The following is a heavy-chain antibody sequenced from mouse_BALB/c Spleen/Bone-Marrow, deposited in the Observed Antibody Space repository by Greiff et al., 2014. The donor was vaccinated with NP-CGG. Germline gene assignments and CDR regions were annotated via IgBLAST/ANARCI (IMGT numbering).Heavy chain of an antibody. CDR2: IYPGDGNT. V-gene: IGHV1-82*01. J-gene: IGHJ3*01. Sequence: VKLVESGPELVKPGASVKISRKASGYAFSSSWMNWVKQRPGQGLEWIGRIYPGDGNTNYNGKFKGKATLTADKSSTTAYMQLSSLTSVDSAVYFCALYDYDGLSWFAYWGQGTLVTVSA. D-gene: IGHD2-4*01. CDR1: GYAFSSSW. CDR3: ALYDYDGLSWFAY.